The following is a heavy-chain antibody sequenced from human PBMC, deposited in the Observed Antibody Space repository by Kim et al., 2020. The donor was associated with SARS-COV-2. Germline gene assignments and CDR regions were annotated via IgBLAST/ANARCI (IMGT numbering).Heavy chain of an antibody. D-gene: IGHD1-26*01. Sequence: ATKFQGRVAMTRNTATSTVYMELSSLRSKDTAVYYCARDHSGSYSRWFDPWGQGTLVTVSS. CDR3: ARDHSGSYSRWFDP. V-gene: IGHV1-46*01. J-gene: IGHJ5*02.